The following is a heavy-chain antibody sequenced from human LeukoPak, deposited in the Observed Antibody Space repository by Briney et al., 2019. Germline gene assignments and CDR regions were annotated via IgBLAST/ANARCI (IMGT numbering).Heavy chain of an antibody. V-gene: IGHV3-23*01. CDR3: AKRGVVIRVFLVGFHKEAYYFDS. CDR1: GITLSNYG. D-gene: IGHD3-10*01. J-gene: IGHJ4*02. Sequence: GGSLRLSCAVSGITLSNYGMGWVRQAPGKGLEWVAGLSGSGGGTNYADSVQGRFTISRDNPKNTLYLQMNSLRAEDTAVYFCAKRGVVIRVFLVGFHKEAYYFDSRGQGALVTVSS. CDR2: LSGSGGGT.